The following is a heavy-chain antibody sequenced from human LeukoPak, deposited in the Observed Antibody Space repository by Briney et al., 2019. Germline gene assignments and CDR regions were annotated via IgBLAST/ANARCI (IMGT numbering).Heavy chain of an antibody. V-gene: IGHV1-46*01. J-gene: IGHJ6*03. CDR3: ARDRIAAAGTSYYYYMDV. CDR2: ISPSGGST. CDR1: GYTFTSNY. D-gene: IGHD6-13*01. Sequence: ASVKVSCKAFGYTFTSNYMHWVRQAPGQGPEWMGVISPSGGSTTYAQKFQGRVTLTRDMSTSTDYLELSSLRSEDTAVYYCARDRIAAAGTSYYYYMDVWGKGTTVTISS.